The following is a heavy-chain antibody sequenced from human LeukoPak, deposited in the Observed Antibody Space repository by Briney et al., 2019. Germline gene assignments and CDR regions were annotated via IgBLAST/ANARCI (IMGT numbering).Heavy chain of an antibody. Sequence: SETLSLTCAVYGGSFRGYYWSWIRQPPGKGLEWSGEINHSGSTNYNPSLKSRVTISVDTSENQFSLKLSSVTAADTAVYYCARDGGYDSSGYHLLGLYYYGMDVWGQGTTVTVSS. J-gene: IGHJ6*02. V-gene: IGHV4-34*01. D-gene: IGHD3-22*01. CDR2: INHSGST. CDR3: ARDGGYDSSGYHLLGLYYYGMDV. CDR1: GGSFRGYY.